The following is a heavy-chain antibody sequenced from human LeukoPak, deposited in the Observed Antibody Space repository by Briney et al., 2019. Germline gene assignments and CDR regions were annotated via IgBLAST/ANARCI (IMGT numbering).Heavy chain of an antibody. CDR1: GFTFSSYG. V-gene: IGHV3-7*01. J-gene: IGHJ4*02. Sequence: PGGTLRLSCAASGFTFSSYGMSWVRQAPGKGLEWVANIKQDGSEKYYVDSVKGRFTISRDNAKNSLYLQMNSLRAEDTAVYYCARDYFTGTTWDYWGQGTLVTVSS. CDR3: ARDYFTGTTWDY. CDR2: IKQDGSEK. D-gene: IGHD1-1*01.